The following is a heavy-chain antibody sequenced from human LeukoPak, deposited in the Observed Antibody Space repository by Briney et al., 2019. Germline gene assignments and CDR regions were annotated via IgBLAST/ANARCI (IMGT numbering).Heavy chain of an antibody. Sequence: SVKVSCKASGGTFSSYAISWVRQAPGQGLEWMGGIIPIFGTANYAQKFQGRVTITADESTSTAYMELSSLRSEDTAVYYCASPTPGVAAPYYMDVWGKGTTVTVSS. D-gene: IGHD3-3*01. CDR2: IIPIFGTA. J-gene: IGHJ6*03. CDR3: ASPTPGVAAPYYMDV. CDR1: GGTFSSYA. V-gene: IGHV1-69*01.